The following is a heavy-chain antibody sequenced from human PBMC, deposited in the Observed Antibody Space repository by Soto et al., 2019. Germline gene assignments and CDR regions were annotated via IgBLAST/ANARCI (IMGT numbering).Heavy chain of an antibody. V-gene: IGHV4-59*01. CDR1: GGSISSYY. J-gene: IGHJ4*02. CDR2: IYYSGST. D-gene: IGHD6-19*01. Sequence: SETLSLTCTVSGGSISSYYWSWIRQPPGKGLEWIGYIYYSGSTNYNPSLKSRVTISVDTSKNQFSLKLSSVTAADTAAHYCAREQPSVAGAFDYWGQGTLVTVSS. CDR3: AREQPSVAGAFDY.